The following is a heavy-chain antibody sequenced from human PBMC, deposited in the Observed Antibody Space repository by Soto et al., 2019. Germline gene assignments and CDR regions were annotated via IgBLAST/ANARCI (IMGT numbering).Heavy chain of an antibody. CDR2: IHYTGST. CDR1: DGSFSSSNFY. J-gene: IGHJ5*02. Sequence: PSETLSLTCTVTDGSFSSSNFYWAWIRQPPGKGLEWIGNIHYTGSTYYNPSLQSRFTISVDTSKNQFSLRQNSVTAADSAVYYCARRGRILEGWFDAWGQGALVTVSS. D-gene: IGHD3-3*01. CDR3: ARRGRILEGWFDA. V-gene: IGHV4-39*01.